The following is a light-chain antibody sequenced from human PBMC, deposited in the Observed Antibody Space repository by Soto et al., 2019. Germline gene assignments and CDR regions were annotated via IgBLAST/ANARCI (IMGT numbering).Light chain of an antibody. Sequence: DIQMTQSPSSVSASVGDRVTITCRASQGIDSWLAWYQQKPGKGPKLLIYSASTLQSGVPSRFSGSGSGTDFTLTISSLQPEDFATYFCQRANSFPPYTFGQGTKLEIK. CDR1: QGIDSW. CDR2: SAS. V-gene: IGKV1-12*01. CDR3: QRANSFPPYT. J-gene: IGKJ2*01.